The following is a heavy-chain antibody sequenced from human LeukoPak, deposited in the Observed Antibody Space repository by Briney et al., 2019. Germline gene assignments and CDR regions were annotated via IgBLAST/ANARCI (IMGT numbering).Heavy chain of an antibody. V-gene: IGHV3-73*01. Sequence: GGSLKLSCAASGFTFSGSAMHWVRQASGKGLEWVGRIRSKANSYATANAASVKGRFTISRDDSKNTAYLQMNSLRTEDTAVYYCTTIPGIAVAGTWFNYWGQGTLVTVSS. CDR1: GFTFSGSA. CDR3: TTIPGIAVAGTWFNY. D-gene: IGHD6-19*01. J-gene: IGHJ4*02. CDR2: IRSKANSYAT.